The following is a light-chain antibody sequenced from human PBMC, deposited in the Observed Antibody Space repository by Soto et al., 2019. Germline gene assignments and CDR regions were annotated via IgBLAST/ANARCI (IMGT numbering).Light chain of an antibody. CDR2: EVT. Sequence: QSVLTQPASVSGSPGQSITISCTGTSSDVGGYNYVSWYQQHPGKAPKLMIHEVTKRPSGVPDRFSGSKSGNTASLTVSGLQAEDEADYYCSSYAGSNNLVFGGGTKLTVL. CDR1: SSDVGGYNY. V-gene: IGLV2-8*01. CDR3: SSYAGSNNLV. J-gene: IGLJ2*01.